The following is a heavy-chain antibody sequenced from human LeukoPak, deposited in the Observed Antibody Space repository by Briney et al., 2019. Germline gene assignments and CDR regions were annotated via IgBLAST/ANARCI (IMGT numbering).Heavy chain of an antibody. D-gene: IGHD4-17*01. CDR1: GYTFTGYY. CDR2: INPNSGGT. CDR3: ARDTTVTKPSYYYYYYMDV. J-gene: IGHJ6*03. Sequence: GASVKVSCKASGYTFTGYYMHWVRQAPGQGLEWMGWINPNSGGTNYAQKFQGRVTMTRDTSISTAYMELSRLRSDDTAVYYCARDTTVTKPSYYYYYYMDVWGKGTTVTISS. V-gene: IGHV1-2*02.